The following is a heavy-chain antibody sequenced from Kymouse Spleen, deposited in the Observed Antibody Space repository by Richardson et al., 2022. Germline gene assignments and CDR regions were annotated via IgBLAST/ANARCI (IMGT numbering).Heavy chain of an antibody. J-gene: IGHJ6*02. CDR1: GFTFSSYS. Sequence: EVQLVESGGGLVQPGGSLRLSCAASGFTFSSYSMNWVRQAPGKGLEWVSYISSSSSTIYYADSVKGRFTISRDNAKNSLYLQMNSLRDEDTAVYYCARDSIAARRSTTVWTSGAKGPRSPSPQ. CDR3: ARDSIAARRSTTVWTS. V-gene: IGHV3-48*02. CDR2: ISSSSSTI. D-gene: IGHD6-6*01.